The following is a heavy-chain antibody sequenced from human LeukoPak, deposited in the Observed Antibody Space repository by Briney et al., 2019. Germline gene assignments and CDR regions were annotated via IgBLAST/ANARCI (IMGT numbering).Heavy chain of an antibody. J-gene: IGHJ4*02. CDR2: IYYSGST. CDR3: ARDLRGNTAIPDY. D-gene: IGHD5-18*01. CDR1: GGSISSSSYY. Sequence: SETLSLTCTVSGGSISSSSYYWGWIRQPPGKGLEWIGSIYYSGSTYYNPSLKSRVTISVDTSKNQFSLKLSSVTAADTAVYYCARDLRGNTAIPDYWGQGTLVTVSS. V-gene: IGHV4-39*07.